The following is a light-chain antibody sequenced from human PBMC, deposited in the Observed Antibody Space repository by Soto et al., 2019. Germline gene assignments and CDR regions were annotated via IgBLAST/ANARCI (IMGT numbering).Light chain of an antibody. V-gene: IGLV1-47*01. CDR2: RNN. J-gene: IGLJ2*01. Sequence: QSVLTQPPSAAGTTGQRVTISCSGSSSNIGSNYVYWYQKLPGTAPKLLIYRNNQRPSGVPDRFSGSKSGTSASLAISGLRSEDEADYYCAAWDDSLSVVVFGGGTKLTV. CDR3: AAWDDSLSVVV. CDR1: SSNIGSNY.